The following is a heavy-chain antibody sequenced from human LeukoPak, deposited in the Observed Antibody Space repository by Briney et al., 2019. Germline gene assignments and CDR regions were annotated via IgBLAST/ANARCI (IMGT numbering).Heavy chain of an antibody. V-gene: IGHV3-23*01. D-gene: IGHD6-13*01. CDR2: ITGSGAFT. J-gene: IGHJ4*02. CDR1: GFTFITYS. CDR3: ASWAGTATGFSGPFDY. Sequence: GGSLRLSCAASGFTFITYSMTWVRQAPGRGLEWVSAITGSGAFTGYADSVKGRFTISRDNPKNTLYLQMNSLRAEDTAVYYCASWAGTATGFSGPFDYWGQGTLVTVSS.